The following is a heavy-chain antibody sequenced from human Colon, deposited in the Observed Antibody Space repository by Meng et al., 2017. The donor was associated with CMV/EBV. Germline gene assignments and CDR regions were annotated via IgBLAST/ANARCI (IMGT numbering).Heavy chain of an antibody. D-gene: IGHD2-21*01. CDR3: ATPYCSGYCYPYFDY. V-gene: IGHV1-2*02. J-gene: IGHJ4*02. CDR2: INPGSGVT. Sequence: SGYTFPDYLIHGLRLAPGQGPEWMGWINPGSGVTKYAPNFQGRVSMSRDTSINTAYMEITRLRSDDTAVYYCATPYCSGYCYPYFDYWGPGTLVTVSS. CDR1: GYTFPDYL.